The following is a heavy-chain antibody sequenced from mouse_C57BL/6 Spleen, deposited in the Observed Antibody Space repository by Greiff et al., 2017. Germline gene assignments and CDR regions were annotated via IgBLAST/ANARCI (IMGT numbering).Heavy chain of an antibody. J-gene: IGHJ3*01. CDR3: ARDYYGSSRGFGY. CDR2: ISSGGSYT. V-gene: IGHV5-6*01. CDR1: GFTFSSYG. D-gene: IGHD1-1*01. Sequence: EVKLLESGGDLVKPGGSLKLSCAASGFTFSSYGMSWVRQTPGKRLEWVATISSGGSYTYYPDSVKGRVTISRDNAKNTLYLQMSSLKSEDTAMYYCARDYYGSSRGFGYWGQGTLVTVSA.